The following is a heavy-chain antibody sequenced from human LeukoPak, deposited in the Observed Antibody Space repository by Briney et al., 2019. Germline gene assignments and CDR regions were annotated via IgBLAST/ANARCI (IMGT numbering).Heavy chain of an antibody. CDR2: MNPNSGST. Sequence: ASVKVSCKASGYTFTSYDINWVRQATGQGLEWMGWMNPNSGSTGYAQKFQGRVTMTRNTSISTAYMELSSLRSEDTAVYYCARDFIAVAGAQGHYYYYMDVWGKGTTVTVSS. CDR1: GYTFTSYD. V-gene: IGHV1-8*01. J-gene: IGHJ6*03. CDR3: ARDFIAVAGAQGHYYYYMDV. D-gene: IGHD6-19*01.